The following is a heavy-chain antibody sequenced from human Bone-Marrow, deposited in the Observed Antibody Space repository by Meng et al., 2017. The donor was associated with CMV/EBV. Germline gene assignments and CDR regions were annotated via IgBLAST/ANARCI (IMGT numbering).Heavy chain of an antibody. CDR1: GGTFSSYA. D-gene: IGHD2-21*01. CDR3: ARGVMKFDCGGDCYSYYFDY. J-gene: IGHJ4*02. Sequence: ASVKVSCKASGGTFSSYAISWVRQAPGQGLEWMGWISAYNGNTNYAQKLQGRVTMTTDTSTSTAYMELRSLRSDDTAVYYCARGVMKFDCGGDCYSYYFDYWGQGTLVTVSS. V-gene: IGHV1-18*01. CDR2: ISAYNGNT.